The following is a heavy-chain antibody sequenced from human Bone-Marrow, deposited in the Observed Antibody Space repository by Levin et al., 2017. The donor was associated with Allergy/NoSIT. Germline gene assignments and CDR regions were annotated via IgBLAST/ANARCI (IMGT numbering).Heavy chain of an antibody. CDR3: AKDRTSSRRLPYYYGMDV. J-gene: IGHJ6*02. V-gene: IGHV3-30*18. CDR2: ISYDGSNK. Sequence: GGSLRLSCAASGFTFSSYGMHWVRQAPGKGLEWVAVISYDGSNKYYADSVKGRFTISRDNSKNTLYLQMNSLRAEDTAVYYCAKDRTSSRRLPYYYGMDVWGQGTTVTVSS. CDR1: GFTFSSYG. D-gene: IGHD6-13*01.